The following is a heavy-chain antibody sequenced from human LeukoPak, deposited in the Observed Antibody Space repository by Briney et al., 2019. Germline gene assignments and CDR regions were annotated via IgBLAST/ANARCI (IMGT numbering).Heavy chain of an antibody. CDR2: IIDVGDT. D-gene: IGHD2-15*01. J-gene: IGHJ4*02. Sequence: GGSLQLSCALSGFTLSEHAWSWVRQAPGKGLQWVSGIIDVGDTYYADSVKGRFTISRDFSKNTVYLQMNSLRAEDTATYYCVKDYCRGANCPLPFFDSWGQGTLVTVSS. CDR1: GFTLSEHA. CDR3: VKDYCRGANCPLPFFDS. V-gene: IGHV3-23*01.